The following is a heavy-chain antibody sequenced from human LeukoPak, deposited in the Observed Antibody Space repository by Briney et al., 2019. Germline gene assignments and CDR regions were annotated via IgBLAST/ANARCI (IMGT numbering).Heavy chain of an antibody. CDR1: GFPFSSFG. Sequence: GGSLRLSCAASGFPFSSFGMHWVRQVPGKGLEWVAVIWYDGSNKYYAESVKGRFNVSRDNSKNTVYLQMNSLRAEDTAVYHCAKDRYHSSGDNWLDPWGQGTLVTVSS. J-gene: IGHJ5*02. CDR3: AKDRYHSSGDNWLDP. CDR2: IWYDGSNK. V-gene: IGHV3-33*06. D-gene: IGHD3-10*01.